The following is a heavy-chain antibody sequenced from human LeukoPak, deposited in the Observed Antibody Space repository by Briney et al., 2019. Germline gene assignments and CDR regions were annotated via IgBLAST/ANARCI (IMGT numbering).Heavy chain of an antibody. CDR1: GFTFSNYW. D-gene: IGHD7-27*01. CDR3: GRHYWGTLDY. V-gene: IGHV3-74*01. CDR2: IKSDGSST. J-gene: IGHJ4*02. Sequence: GGSLRLSCAASGFTFSNYWVHWVRQAPGKGLVWVSRIKSDGSSTNYADSVKGRFTISRDNAKNTLYLQMNSLRAEDTAVYYCGRHYWGTLDYWGQGTLVTVSS.